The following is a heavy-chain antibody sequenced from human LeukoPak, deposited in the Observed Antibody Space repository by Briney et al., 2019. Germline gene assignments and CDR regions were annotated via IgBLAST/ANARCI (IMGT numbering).Heavy chain of an antibody. D-gene: IGHD3-16*02. CDR1: GGTFSSYA. V-gene: IGHV1-69*13. Sequence: SVKVSCKASGGTFSSYAIGWVRQAPGQGLEWMGGIIPIFGTANYAQKFQGRVTITADESTSTAYMELSSLRSEDTAVYYCAGGITFGGLIATYTDYWGQGTLVTVSS. CDR2: IIPIFGTA. J-gene: IGHJ4*02. CDR3: AGGITFGGLIATYTDY.